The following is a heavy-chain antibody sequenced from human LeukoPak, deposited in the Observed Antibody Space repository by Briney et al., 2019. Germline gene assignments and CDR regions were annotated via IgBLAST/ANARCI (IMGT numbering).Heavy chain of an antibody. CDR3: ARGDYFDY. CDR2: IYHSGSN. V-gene: IGHV4-38-2*02. J-gene: IGHJ4*02. Sequence: SETLSLTCTVSGYSIRRGYYWGWIRQPPGNGLEWIGSIYHSGSNHYNPSPKRRVTNPVDTSKNQFSLKLSSGTAADTAVYYCARGDYFDYWGQGTLVTVSS. CDR1: GYSIRRGYY.